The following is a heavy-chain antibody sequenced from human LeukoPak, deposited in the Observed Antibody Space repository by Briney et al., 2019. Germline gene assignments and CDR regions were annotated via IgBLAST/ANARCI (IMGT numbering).Heavy chain of an antibody. CDR1: GLTFSSYD. CDR3: ARGLYALRSKNYYYYGMDV. J-gene: IGHJ6*02. D-gene: IGHD3-3*01. V-gene: IGHV3-13*01. Sequence: PGGPLRLSCAASGLTFSSYDMHWVRQATGKGLEWVSAIGTAGDTYYPGSVKGRFTISRENAKNSLYLQMNSLRAEDTAVYYCARGLYALRSKNYYYYGMDVWGQGTTVTVSS. CDR2: IGTAGDT.